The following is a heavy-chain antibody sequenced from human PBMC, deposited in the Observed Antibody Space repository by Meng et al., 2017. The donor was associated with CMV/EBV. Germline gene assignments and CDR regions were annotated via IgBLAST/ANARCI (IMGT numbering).Heavy chain of an antibody. V-gene: IGHV4-34*01. D-gene: IGHD2-2*01. CDR3: AKARSITSYRTYCFDY. CDR1: GGSFSGYY. J-gene: IGHJ4*02. CDR2: INHSGST. Sequence: SETLSLTCAVSGGSFSGYYWSWIRQPAGKGLEWIGEINHSGSTNYNPSLKSRVTISVDTSKNQFSLKLSSVTAADTAVYYCAKARSITSYRTYCFDYWGQGTLVTVSS.